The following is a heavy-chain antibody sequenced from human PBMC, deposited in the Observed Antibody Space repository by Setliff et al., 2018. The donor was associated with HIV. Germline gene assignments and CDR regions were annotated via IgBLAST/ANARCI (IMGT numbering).Heavy chain of an antibody. Sequence: SETLSLTCTVSGGSITGYYWSWIRQPPGKGLEWIGWIYYSGNTRYNPSLKSRVTISLDTSKNRFSLQLTSVTAADTAVYYCARSIHGGGSEPFDTWGQGILVTVSS. CDR3: ARSIHGGGSEPFDT. V-gene: IGHV4-59*01. J-gene: IGHJ5*02. CDR1: GGSITGYY. D-gene: IGHD3-10*01. CDR2: IYYSGNT.